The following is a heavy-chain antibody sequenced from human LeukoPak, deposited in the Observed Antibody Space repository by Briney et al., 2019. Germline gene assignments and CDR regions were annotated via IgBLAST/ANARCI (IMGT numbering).Heavy chain of an antibody. J-gene: IGHJ4*02. CDR3: ARDSSDAYNPEPGY. CDR2: ISGMSSTI. Sequence: TGGSLRLSCAASGFTFRSYSMNLVRQAPGKGLEWVSFISGMSSTIYYADSVKGRFTISRDNAKNSVYLQMNSLRDEDTAVYYCARDSSDAYNPEPGYWGQGTLVTVSS. V-gene: IGHV3-48*02. CDR1: GFTFRSYS. D-gene: IGHD5-24*01.